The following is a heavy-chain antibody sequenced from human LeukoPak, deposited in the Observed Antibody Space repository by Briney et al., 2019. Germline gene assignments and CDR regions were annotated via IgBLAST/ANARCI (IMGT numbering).Heavy chain of an antibody. J-gene: IGHJ3*02. CDR2: INHSGST. V-gene: IGHV4-34*01. CDR1: GGSFSGYY. Sequence: SETLSLTCAVYGGSFSGYYWSWIRQPPGKGLEWIGEINHSGSTNYNPSLKSRVTISVDTSKNQFSLKLSSVTAADTAVYYCAGLAIFGVVIEAFDIWGQGTMVTVSS. CDR3: AGLAIFGVVIEAFDI. D-gene: IGHD3-3*01.